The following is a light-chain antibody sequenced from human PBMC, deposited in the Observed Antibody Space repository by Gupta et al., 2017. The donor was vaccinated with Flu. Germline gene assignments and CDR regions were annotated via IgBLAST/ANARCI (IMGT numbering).Light chain of an antibody. CDR3: SSYTSSSVVV. CDR2: EVS. V-gene: IGLV2-14*01. CDR1: SSDVGGYNY. Sequence: QSALTQPASVSRSPGQSITISCTGTSSDVGGYNYVSWYQQHPGKAPKLMIYEVSNRPSGVSNRFSGSKSGNTASLTISGLQAEDEADYYCSSYTSSSVVVFGGGTKLTVL. J-gene: IGLJ2*01.